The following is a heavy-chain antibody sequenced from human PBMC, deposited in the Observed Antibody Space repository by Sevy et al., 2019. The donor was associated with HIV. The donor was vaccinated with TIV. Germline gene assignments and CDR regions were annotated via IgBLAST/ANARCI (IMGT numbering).Heavy chain of an antibody. D-gene: IGHD6-6*01. J-gene: IGHJ4*02. Sequence: ASVKVSCKASGYTFTSYGISWVRQAPGQGLEWMGWISAYNGNTNYAQKLQGRVTMTTDTSTGTAYMELRSLRSDDTAVYYCARVGIAARDDYYFDYWGQGTLVTVSS. V-gene: IGHV1-18*01. CDR1: GYTFTSYG. CDR2: ISAYNGNT. CDR3: ARVGIAARDDYYFDY.